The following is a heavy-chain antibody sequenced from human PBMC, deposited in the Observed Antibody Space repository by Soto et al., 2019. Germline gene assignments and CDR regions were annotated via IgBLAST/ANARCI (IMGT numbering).Heavy chain of an antibody. J-gene: IGHJ5*02. Sequence: QVQLVESGGGVVQPGRSLRLSCAASGFTFSSYGMHWVRQAPGKGLEWVAVISYDGSNKYYADSVKGRFTISRDNSKNTLYLQMNSLIAEDTAVYYCAKGGYQLLAGWDWFDPWGQGTLVTVSS. CDR3: AKGGYQLLAGWDWFDP. CDR2: ISYDGSNK. V-gene: IGHV3-30*18. D-gene: IGHD2-2*01. CDR1: GFTFSSYG.